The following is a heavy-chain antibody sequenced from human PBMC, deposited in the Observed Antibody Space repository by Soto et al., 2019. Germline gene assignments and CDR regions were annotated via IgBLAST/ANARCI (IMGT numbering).Heavy chain of an antibody. Sequence: SVKVSCKASRGTFSSYAISWVRQAPGQGLEWMGGIIPIFGTANYAQKFQGRVTITADESTSTAYMELSSLRSEDTAVYYCARDVVRAARYYYAMDVWGQGTTVTVSS. CDR1: RGTFSSYA. CDR2: IIPIFGTA. V-gene: IGHV1-69*13. CDR3: ARDVVRAARYYYAMDV. D-gene: IGHD6-6*01. J-gene: IGHJ6*02.